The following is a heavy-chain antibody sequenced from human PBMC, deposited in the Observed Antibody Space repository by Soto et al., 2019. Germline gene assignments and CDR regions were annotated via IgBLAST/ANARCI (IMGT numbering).Heavy chain of an antibody. Sequence: SETLSLTCSVSGGSINNSTSFWGWLRQSPGKGLEWIATINYRWPAEYNPSLKSRVTISVDGSRNVLSLQMNYVTAPDTAVYYCANYFMSRPWFDTWGQGTLVTVSS. D-gene: IGHD6-6*01. CDR3: ANYFMSRPWFDT. V-gene: IGHV4-39*02. CDR2: INYRWPA. J-gene: IGHJ5*02. CDR1: GGSINNSTSF.